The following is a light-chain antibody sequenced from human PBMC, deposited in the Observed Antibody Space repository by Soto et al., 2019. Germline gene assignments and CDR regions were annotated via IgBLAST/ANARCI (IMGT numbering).Light chain of an antibody. J-gene: IGLJ2*01. CDR3: SLYTSSSTPAV. V-gene: IGLV2-14*01. Sequence: QSVLTQPASVSGSPGQSITISCTGTSSDVGGYNYVSWYQQHPGKAPKLMIYDVSNRPSGVSNRFSGSKSGNTASLTISGLQAEDEADYYCSLYTSSSTPAVFGGGXK. CDR2: DVS. CDR1: SSDVGGYNY.